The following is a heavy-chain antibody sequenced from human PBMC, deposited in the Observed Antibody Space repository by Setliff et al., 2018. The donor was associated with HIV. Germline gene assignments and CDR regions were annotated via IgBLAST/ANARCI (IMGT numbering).Heavy chain of an antibody. V-gene: IGHV4-4*07. CDR2: IYTSGSA. CDR3: ARGLQAWGSAGPNWFDP. CDR1: GDSISSYY. J-gene: IGHJ5*02. D-gene: IGHD7-27*01. Sequence: SETLSLTCTVSGDSISSYYWSWIRQPAGKGLEWIGRIYTSGSANYNPSLKSRVTISVDTSKNQFSLKLTSVTAADTAVYYCARGLQAWGSAGPNWFDPWGQGTLVTVSS.